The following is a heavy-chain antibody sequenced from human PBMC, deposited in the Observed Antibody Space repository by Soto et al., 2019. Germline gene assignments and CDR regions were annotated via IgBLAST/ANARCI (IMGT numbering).Heavy chain of an antibody. V-gene: IGHV1-3*01. D-gene: IGHD1-26*01. J-gene: IGHJ6*02. CDR2: INPASGHT. Sequence: QVQLVQSGAEVKKPGASVKVSCKAPGYTFTTYALHWVRQAPGQRPEWMGWINPASGHTKYSKKFQDRVTITRDTSASTGYMELSSLRSEDTAVYYCGRSVVGATGEILYNAMDVWGQGTTVTVSS. CDR1: GYTFTTYA. CDR3: GRSVVGATGEILYNAMDV.